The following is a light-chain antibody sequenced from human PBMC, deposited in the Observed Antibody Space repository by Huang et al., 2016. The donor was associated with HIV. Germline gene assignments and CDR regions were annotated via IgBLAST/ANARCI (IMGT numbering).Light chain of an antibody. CDR2: AAS. V-gene: IGKV1-33*01. CDR3: QQYDNLPWT. CDR1: QDISTY. J-gene: IGKJ1*01. Sequence: DIQMTQSPSSLSASVGDRVTITCQASQDISTYLNWYQLKPGNAPKVLIYAASNLETVVPSRFIGSGSGTDFTFTISSLQPGDIATYYCQQYDNLPWTFGQGTKVEIK.